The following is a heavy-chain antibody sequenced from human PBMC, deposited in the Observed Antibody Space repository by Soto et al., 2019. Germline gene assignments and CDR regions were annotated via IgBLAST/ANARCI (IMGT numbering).Heavy chain of an antibody. CDR3: AKGVRFDY. CDR2: ISYDGSNK. V-gene: IGHV3-30*18. J-gene: IGHJ4*02. Sequence: QVQLVESGGGVVQPGRSLRLSCAASGFTFSSYGMHWVRQAPGKGLEWVAVISYDGSNKYYADSVKGRFTISRDNSKNTLYLHMNSLRAEDPAVYYCAKGVRFDYWGQGTLVTVSS. CDR1: GFTFSSYG. D-gene: IGHD3-22*01.